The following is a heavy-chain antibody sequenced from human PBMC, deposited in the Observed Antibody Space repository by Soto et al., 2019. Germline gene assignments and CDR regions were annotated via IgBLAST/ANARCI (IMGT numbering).Heavy chain of an antibody. CDR1: GYTFTNYG. Sequence: ASVKVACKASGYTFTNYGITWVRQAPGQGLEWMGWISAYNGNTHYTQKLQGRVTMTTDTSTSTAYMELRGLRSDDTAVYYCAADPGLFGVVRFDYWGQGTLVSVSS. J-gene: IGHJ4*02. D-gene: IGHD3-3*01. CDR3: AADPGLFGVVRFDY. V-gene: IGHV1-18*01. CDR2: ISAYNGNT.